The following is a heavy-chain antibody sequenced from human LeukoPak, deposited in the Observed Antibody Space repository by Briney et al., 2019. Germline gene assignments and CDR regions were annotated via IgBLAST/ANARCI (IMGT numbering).Heavy chain of an antibody. CDR2: IYYSGST. V-gene: IGHV4-59*01. CDR3: ARSGYDYVDWYFDL. CDR1: GGSISSDY. J-gene: IGHJ2*01. D-gene: IGHD5-12*01. Sequence: PSETLSLTCTVSGGSISSDYWSWIRQPPGKGLEWIGYIYYSGSTNYNPSLKSRVTISVDTSKNQFSLKLSSVTAADTAVYYCARSGYDYVDWYFDLWGRGTLVTVSS.